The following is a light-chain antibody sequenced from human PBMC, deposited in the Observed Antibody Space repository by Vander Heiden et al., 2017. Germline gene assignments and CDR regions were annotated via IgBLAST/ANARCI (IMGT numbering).Light chain of an antibody. CDR1: QGISSW. CDR2: AAS. CDR3: QQANSFPPGFT. J-gene: IGKJ3*01. V-gene: IGKV1-12*01. Sequence: DIQMIQSASSVSASVGDRVTITCRGSQGISSWLALYQQKPGKAPTLLLYAASGLQSGVPSRFSGSGSGTDFTLTISSLQPEHFATDYCQQANSFPPGFTFGPGTKVDIK.